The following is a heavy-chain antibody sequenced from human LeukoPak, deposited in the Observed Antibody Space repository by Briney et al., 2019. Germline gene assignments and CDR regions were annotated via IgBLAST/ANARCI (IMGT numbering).Heavy chain of an antibody. D-gene: IGHD3-22*01. V-gene: IGHV4-39*01. Sequence: SETLSLTCTVSGGSISSSSYYWGWIRQPPGKGLEWIGSIYYSGSTYYNPSLKSRVTISVDTSKNQFSLKLSSVTDADTAVYYCARHPYDSSGYYPDYWGQGTLVTVSS. CDR3: ARHPYDSSGYYPDY. CDR1: GGSISSSSYY. J-gene: IGHJ4*02. CDR2: IYYSGST.